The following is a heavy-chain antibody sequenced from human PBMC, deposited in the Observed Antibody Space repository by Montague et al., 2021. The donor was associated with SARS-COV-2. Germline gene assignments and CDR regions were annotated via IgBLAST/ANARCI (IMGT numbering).Heavy chain of an antibody. V-gene: IGHV4-59*11. CDR1: GGSFSSHY. CDR3: ARATSVRGAVNWFDP. D-gene: IGHD3-10*01. Sequence: SETLSLTCAVSGGSFSSHYWSFIRQPPGKGLEWIAYINYSGGTNYNPSLKSRVTISVDTSKNHFSLQLRSVTPADTAVYFCARATSVRGAVNWFDPWGQGTLVTVSS. J-gene: IGHJ5*02. CDR2: INYSGGT.